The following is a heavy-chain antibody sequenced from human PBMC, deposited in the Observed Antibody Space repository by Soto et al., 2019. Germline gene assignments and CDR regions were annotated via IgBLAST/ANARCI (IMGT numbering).Heavy chain of an antibody. CDR1: GFTFSIYA. J-gene: IGHJ6*02. V-gene: IGHV3-30-3*01. CDR2: ISYDETNK. D-gene: IGHD1-26*01. Sequence: QVQLVESGGGVVQPGRSLRLSCAASGFTFSIYAMHWVRQAPGKGLEWVALISYDETNKHYADSVKGRFTISRDNSKNPVYLQMNSLRAEDTAVYYCARPVVGGTDFHYYYGMDVWGQGNTVTVSS. CDR3: ARPVVGGTDFHYYYGMDV.